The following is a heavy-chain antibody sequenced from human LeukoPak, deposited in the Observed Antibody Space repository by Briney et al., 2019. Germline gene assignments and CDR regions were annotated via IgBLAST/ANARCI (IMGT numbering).Heavy chain of an antibody. Sequence: PGGSLRLSCAASGFTFSSYGMHWVRQAPGKGLEWVAVIWYDGSNKYYADSVKGRFTISRDNSKNTLYLQMNSLRAEDTAVYYCAREDRIAATIDYWGQGTLVTVSS. V-gene: IGHV3-33*01. CDR1: GFTFSSYG. CDR3: AREDRIAATIDY. J-gene: IGHJ4*02. D-gene: IGHD6-13*01. CDR2: IWYDGSNK.